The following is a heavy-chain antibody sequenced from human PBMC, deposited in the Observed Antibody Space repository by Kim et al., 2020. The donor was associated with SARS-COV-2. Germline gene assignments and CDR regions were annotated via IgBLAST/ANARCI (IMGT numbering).Heavy chain of an antibody. CDR2: IKQDGTEK. V-gene: IGHV3-7*03. CDR3: ARGLFDY. Sequence: GGSLRLSCAASGFTFSNYWMSWVRQAPGKGLEWVANIKQDGTEKYYVDSVKGRFTISRDNAKNSLYLQMNSLRAEDTAVYYCARGLFDYWGKGTLVTVSS. J-gene: IGHJ4*02. CDR1: GFTFSNYW.